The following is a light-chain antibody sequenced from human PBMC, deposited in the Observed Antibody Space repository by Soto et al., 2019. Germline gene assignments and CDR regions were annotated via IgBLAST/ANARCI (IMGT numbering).Light chain of an antibody. J-gene: IGKJ1*01. CDR2: EAS. V-gene: IGKV3-15*01. CDR3: QQYKA. Sequence: EIVMTQSPATLSVSPGERFTLSCRASQSVRHNLAWYQQKPGQAPRLLIYEASIRATGVPARFSGSGSGTEFRLTISSLQPDDFATYYCQQYKAFGQGTKVDIK. CDR1: QSVRHN.